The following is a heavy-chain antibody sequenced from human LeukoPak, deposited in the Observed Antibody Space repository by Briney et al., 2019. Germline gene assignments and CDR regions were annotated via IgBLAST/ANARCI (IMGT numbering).Heavy chain of an antibody. V-gene: IGHV3-30-3*01. CDR3: ARGPRAEYDFWSNDYYHYYGMDV. J-gene: IGHJ6*02. D-gene: IGHD3-3*01. Sequence: PGRSLRLSCAASGFTFSSYAMHWVRQAPGKGLEWVAVISYDGSNKYYADSVKGRFTISRDNAKNTLYLQMNSLRAEDTAVYYCARGPRAEYDFWSNDYYHYYGMDVWGQGTTVTVSS. CDR2: ISYDGSNK. CDR1: GFTFSSYA.